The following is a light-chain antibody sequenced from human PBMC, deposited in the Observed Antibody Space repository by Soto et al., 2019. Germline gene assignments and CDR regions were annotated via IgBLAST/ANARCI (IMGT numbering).Light chain of an antibody. CDR3: QQTRSGIT. Sequence: DIQLTQYPPSLSATVGDRVTITCRASQTIDSYLNWFQQKPGMAPKLLIYAASKLQSGVPSRFRGSGSGTDFTLTIDTLQPDDFASYYCQQTRSGITFGQGTRLEIK. CDR2: AAS. J-gene: IGKJ5*01. V-gene: IGKV1-39*01. CDR1: QTIDSY.